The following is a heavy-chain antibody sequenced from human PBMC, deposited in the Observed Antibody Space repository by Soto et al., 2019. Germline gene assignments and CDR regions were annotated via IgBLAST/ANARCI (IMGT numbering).Heavy chain of an antibody. J-gene: IGHJ6*02. D-gene: IGHD3-10*01. CDR2: ISYDGSNK. CDR3: ARDRGRITMVRGVIAPKYYGMDV. CDR1: GFTFSSYA. V-gene: IGHV3-30-3*01. Sequence: QVQLVESGGGVVQPGRSLRLSCAASGFTFSSYAMHWVRQAPGKGLEWVAVISYDGSNKYYADSVKGRFIISRDNSKNTLYLQMNSLRAEDTAVYYCARDRGRITMVRGVIAPKYYGMDVWGQGTTVTVSS.